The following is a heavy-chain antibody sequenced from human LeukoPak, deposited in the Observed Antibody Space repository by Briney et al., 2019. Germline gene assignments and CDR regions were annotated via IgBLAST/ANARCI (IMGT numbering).Heavy chain of an antibody. Sequence: GVLRLSCTASGFTFGDYSMNWVRQAPGKGLEWVGFIRSRTYGGTTEYAVSVKGRFTISINDSKSIAYLQINSRKTEDRAVYSCMETGYTSVYVNWGEGTLVTVSS. D-gene: IGHD5-18*01. CDR2: IRSRTYGGTT. CDR3: METGYTSVYVN. CDR1: GFTFGDYS. V-gene: IGHV3-49*04. J-gene: IGHJ4*02.